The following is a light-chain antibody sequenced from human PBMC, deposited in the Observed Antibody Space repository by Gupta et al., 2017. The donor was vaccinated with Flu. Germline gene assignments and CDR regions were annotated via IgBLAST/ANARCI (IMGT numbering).Light chain of an antibody. J-gene: IGLJ3*02. CDR3: QVWDRSTDHPV. Sequence: SYVLTQPPSVSVAPGQTARINCGGHNIGSQSVHWYQQKPGQAPVVVVYADSARPSGIPERFSGSNSGNTATLTISRVEAGDEADYYCQVWDRSTDHPVFGGGTKLSVL. V-gene: IGLV3-21*02. CDR1: NIGSQS. CDR2: ADS.